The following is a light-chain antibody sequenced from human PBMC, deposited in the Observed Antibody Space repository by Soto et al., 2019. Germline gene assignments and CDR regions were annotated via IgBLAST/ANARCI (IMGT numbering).Light chain of an antibody. CDR1: QSVSSSY. Sequence: EIVLTPSPGTLSLSPGERATLSCRASQSVSSSYLAWYQQKPGQAPRLLIYGASSRATGIPDRFSGSGSGTDFTLTISRLEPEYVAVYYCQQYGSSPPYTFGQGTKLEIK. CDR2: GAS. V-gene: IGKV3-20*01. J-gene: IGKJ2*01. CDR3: QQYGSSPPYT.